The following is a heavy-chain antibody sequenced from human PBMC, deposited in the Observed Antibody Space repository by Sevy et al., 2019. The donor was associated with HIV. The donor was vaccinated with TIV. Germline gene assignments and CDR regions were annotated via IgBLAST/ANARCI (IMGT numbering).Heavy chain of an antibody. CDR1: GYTLTEFS. CDR2: FDPEDGEI. Sequence: ASVKVSCKVSGYTLTEFSMHWVRQAPGKGLEWMGTFDPEDGEIIYEQKFQGRVTVTEDTSTDTGYMELSSLRSEDTAVYYCATTKEYYGNSGSPVDYLGQGTLVTVSS. V-gene: IGHV1-24*01. CDR3: ATTKEYYGNSGSPVDY. J-gene: IGHJ4*02. D-gene: IGHD3-22*01.